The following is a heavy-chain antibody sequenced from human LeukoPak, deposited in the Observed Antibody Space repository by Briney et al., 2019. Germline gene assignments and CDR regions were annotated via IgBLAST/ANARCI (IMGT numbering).Heavy chain of an antibody. CDR1: GFTFTSSA. CDR3: AAVTYYYDSSRDNWFDP. J-gene: IGHJ5*02. D-gene: IGHD3-22*01. CDR2: IVVGSGNT. V-gene: IGHV1-58*01. Sequence: SVKVSCKASGFTFTSSAVQWVRQARGQRLEWIGWIVVGSGNTNYAQKFQERVIISREMSTSTAYMELSSLRSEDTAVYYCAAVTYYYDSSRDNWFDPWGQGTLVTVSS.